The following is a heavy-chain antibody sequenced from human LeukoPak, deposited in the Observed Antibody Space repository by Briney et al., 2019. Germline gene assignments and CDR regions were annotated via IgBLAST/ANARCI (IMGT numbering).Heavy chain of an antibody. D-gene: IGHD2-2*01. V-gene: IGHV1-46*01. CDR2: INPSGGST. CDR1: GFSFRTYY. J-gene: IGHJ4*02. Sequence: ASVKVSCKAFGFSFRTYYMHWVRQAPGQGLEWMAIINPSGGSTSYAQKFQGRVNLTRDMSTSTVYMELRSLKSDDTAVYYCARDPQCTSKTCYPFDFWGQGTLVTVSS. CDR3: ARDPQCTSKTCYPFDF.